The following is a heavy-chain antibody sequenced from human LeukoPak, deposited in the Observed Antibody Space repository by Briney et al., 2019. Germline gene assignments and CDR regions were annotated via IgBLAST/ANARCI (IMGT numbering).Heavy chain of an antibody. J-gene: IGHJ4*02. Sequence: SETLSLTCTVSGDSISNYYWNWIRQPPGKGLEWIGYIYYSGNTYFNPSLKSRVTLSVDTSKNHFSLRLNSVTAADTSVYFCARQPRTSRYYFDYWGQGTLVTVSS. CDR1: GDSISNYY. D-gene: IGHD1-14*01. CDR3: ARQPRTSRYYFDY. CDR2: IYYSGNT. V-gene: IGHV4-59*04.